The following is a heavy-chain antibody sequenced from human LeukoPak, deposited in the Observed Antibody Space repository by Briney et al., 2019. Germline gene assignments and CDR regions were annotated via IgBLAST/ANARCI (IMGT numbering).Heavy chain of an antibody. Sequence: SVKVSCKASGGTFSSYAISWVRQAPGQGLEWMGRIIPILGIANYAQKFQGRVTITADKSTSTAYMELSSLRSDDTAVYYCARDYSSGWYVGANWFDPWGQGTLVTVSS. D-gene: IGHD6-19*01. CDR2: IIPILGIA. V-gene: IGHV1-69*04. J-gene: IGHJ5*02. CDR1: GGTFSSYA. CDR3: ARDYSSGWYVGANWFDP.